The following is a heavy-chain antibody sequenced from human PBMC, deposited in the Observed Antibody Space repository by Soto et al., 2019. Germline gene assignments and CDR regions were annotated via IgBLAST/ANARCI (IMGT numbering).Heavy chain of an antibody. CDR2: IYYSGST. V-gene: IGHV4-34*01. J-gene: IGHJ6*02. CDR3: ARLWYGNYGMDV. D-gene: IGHD6-13*01. Sequence: PSETLSLTCAVYGGSFSDYYWSWIRQPPGKGLEWIGSIYYSGSTYYNPSLKSRVTISVDTSKNQFSLKLSSVTAADTAVYYCARLWYGNYGMDVWGQGTTVTVSS. CDR1: GGSFSDYY.